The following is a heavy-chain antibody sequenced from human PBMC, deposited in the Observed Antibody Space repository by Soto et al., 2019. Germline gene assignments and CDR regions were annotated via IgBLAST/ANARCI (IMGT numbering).Heavy chain of an antibody. CDR3: ARVSAMVRLIRAWFDP. D-gene: IGHD3-10*01. Sequence: TLSLTCTVSGGSISSGGYYWSWIRQHPGKGLEWIGYIYYSGSTYYNPSLKSRVTISVDTSKNQFSLKLSSVTAADTAVYYCARVSAMVRLIRAWFDPWGQGTLVTVSS. V-gene: IGHV4-31*03. CDR1: GGSISSGGYY. J-gene: IGHJ5*02. CDR2: IYYSGST.